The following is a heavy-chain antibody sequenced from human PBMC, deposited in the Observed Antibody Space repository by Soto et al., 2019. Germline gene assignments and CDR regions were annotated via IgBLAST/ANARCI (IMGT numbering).Heavy chain of an antibody. J-gene: IGHJ4*02. V-gene: IGHV2-5*02. CDR3: AHHPYYGLGSYSFDY. Sequence: QITLKESGPTLVRPTQTLTLTCTFSGFSLTTSGVGVGWIRQPPGKALEWLAVIYWDDDKRYSSSLKSRLTNTVATCKSRVVSTMTNMDPVDTATYYCAHHPYYGLGSYSFDYWGQGTLVTVSS. D-gene: IGHD3-10*01. CDR1: GFSLTTSGVG. CDR2: IYWDDDK.